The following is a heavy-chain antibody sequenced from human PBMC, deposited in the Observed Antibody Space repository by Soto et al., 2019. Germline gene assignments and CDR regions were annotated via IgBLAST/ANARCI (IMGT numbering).Heavy chain of an antibody. D-gene: IGHD3-22*01. Sequence: GASVKVSCKASGYTFTSYYMHWVRQAPGQGLEWMGIINPSGGSTSYAQKFQGRVTMTRDTSTSTVYMELSSLRSEDTAVYYCAKGTDDSSGSSLGGFDYWGQGTLVTVSS. CDR2: INPSGGST. J-gene: IGHJ4*02. V-gene: IGHV1-46*03. CDR3: AKGTDDSSGSSLGGFDY. CDR1: GYTFTSYY.